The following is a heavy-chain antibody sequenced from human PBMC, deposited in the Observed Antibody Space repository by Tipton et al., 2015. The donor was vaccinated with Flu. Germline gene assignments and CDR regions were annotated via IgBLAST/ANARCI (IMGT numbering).Heavy chain of an antibody. CDR3: ARAPGRPCSANACPNWFDP. D-gene: IGHD2-15*01. Sequence: TLSLTCTVSGGSINSTTHYWGWVRQPPGKGLEWIGSIYFSGNTYYNPSLKSRVTISVDTSKNQFSLKVSSVTAADPAVYYCARAPGRPCSANACPNWFDPCGRGTLVTVSS. CDR2: IYFSGNT. V-gene: IGHV4-39*07. J-gene: IGHJ5*02. CDR1: GGSINSTTHY.